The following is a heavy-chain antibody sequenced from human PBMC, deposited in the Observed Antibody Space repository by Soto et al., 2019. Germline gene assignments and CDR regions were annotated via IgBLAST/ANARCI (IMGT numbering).Heavy chain of an antibody. D-gene: IGHD4-17*01. CDR1: GFSFSSYW. J-gene: IGHJ3*02. Sequence: EVQLVESGGGLVQRGGSLRLSCAASGFSFSSYWMSWVRQAPGKGPEWVANIKQDGSEKYYVDSVKGRFTISRDNAKNSLYLQMNSLRVEDMAVYYCATMEYGDYGTGAFDIWGQGTRVTVSS. V-gene: IGHV3-7*01. CDR3: ATMEYGDYGTGAFDI. CDR2: IKQDGSEK.